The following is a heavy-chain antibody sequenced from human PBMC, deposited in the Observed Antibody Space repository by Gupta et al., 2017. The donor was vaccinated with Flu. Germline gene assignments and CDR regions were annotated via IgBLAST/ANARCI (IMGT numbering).Heavy chain of an antibody. J-gene: IGHJ4*02. CDR2: MNPKSGNT. D-gene: IGHD6-13*01. Sequence: QVQLVQSGAEVKKPGASVKVSCKTSGYTFTSYDINWVRQATGQGLEWMGWMNPKSGNTGYAQKFKGRIIMTRDTSISTIYMELSSLRSEDTAVYYCTRGLKTAAHDHWGQGTLVTVSS. CDR3: TRGLKTAAHDH. V-gene: IGHV1-8*01. CDR1: GYTFTSYD.